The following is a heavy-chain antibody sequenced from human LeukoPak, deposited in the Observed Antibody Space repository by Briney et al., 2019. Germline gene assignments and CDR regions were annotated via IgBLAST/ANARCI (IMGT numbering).Heavy chain of an antibody. V-gene: IGHV3-66*01. CDR1: GFIVSSNY. CDR3: AKDGPAYYYGSGSYEDY. J-gene: IGHJ4*02. CDR2: IYTGGST. D-gene: IGHD3-10*01. Sequence: GRSLRLSCAASGFIVSSNYMSWVRQAPGKRLEWISVIYTGGSTYYADSVKGRFTISRDNSKNTLYLQMNSLRAEDTAVYYCAKDGPAYYYGSGSYEDYWGQGTLVTVSS.